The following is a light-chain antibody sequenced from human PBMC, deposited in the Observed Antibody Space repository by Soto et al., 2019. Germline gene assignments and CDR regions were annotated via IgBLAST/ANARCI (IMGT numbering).Light chain of an antibody. CDR2: AAS. Sequence: EILLTQSPCTLSLSPGDRATLSCRASQTISSTYLAWYQQNPGQAPRLLIYAASTRATGVPARFSGSGSGTGFTLTISSLEHEDFAVYYCQQRTNWPPITFGQGTRLEIK. CDR3: QQRTNWPPIT. V-gene: IGKV3D-20*02. CDR1: QTISSTY. J-gene: IGKJ5*01.